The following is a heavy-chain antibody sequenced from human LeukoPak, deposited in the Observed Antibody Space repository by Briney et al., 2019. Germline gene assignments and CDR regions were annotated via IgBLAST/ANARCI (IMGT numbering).Heavy chain of an antibody. CDR2: INPNSGGT. V-gene: IGHV1-2*02. D-gene: IGHD4-11*01. CDR1: GYTFTSYD. J-gene: IGHJ4*02. CDR3: ARDPDDYSNYLVDY. Sequence: ASVKVSCKASGYTFTSYDINWVRQATGQGLEWMGWINPNSGGTNYAQKFQGRVTMTRDTSISTAYMELSRLRSDDTAVYYCARDPDDYSNYLVDYWGQGTLVTVSS.